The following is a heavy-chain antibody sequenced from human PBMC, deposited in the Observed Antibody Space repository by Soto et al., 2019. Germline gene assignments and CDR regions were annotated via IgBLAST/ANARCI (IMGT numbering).Heavy chain of an antibody. D-gene: IGHD3-16*02. Sequence: QITLKESGPTEVKPTETLALTCTFSGFSLATKGVGVGWVRQPPGGALEWIAVIYWDDDTRYSPSLETRLTITKDTPKIQVALTMTDMDFVDTATFYCAHVTITYGGVVGDEAFDVWGQGAVVTVSS. CDR3: AHVTITYGGVVGDEAFDV. J-gene: IGHJ3*01. CDR2: IYWDDDT. V-gene: IGHV2-5*02. CDR1: GFSLATKGVG.